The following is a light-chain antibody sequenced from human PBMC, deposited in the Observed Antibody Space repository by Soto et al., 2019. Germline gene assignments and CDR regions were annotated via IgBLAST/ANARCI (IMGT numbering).Light chain of an antibody. CDR3: QQYNDWPLT. V-gene: IGKV3D-15*01. CDR2: GIS. CDR1: QSVARN. Sequence: EIVFTQSPGTLSLSPGERASLSCWASQSVARNYLAWYQQKPGLAPRLLMYGISTRPTGIPARFSGSGSGTEFTLTIISLQSEDSAVYYCQQYNDWPLTFGGGTKVDIK. J-gene: IGKJ4*01.